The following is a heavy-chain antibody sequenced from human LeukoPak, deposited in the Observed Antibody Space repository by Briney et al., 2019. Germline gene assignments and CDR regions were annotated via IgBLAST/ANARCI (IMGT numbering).Heavy chain of an antibody. CDR2: ISAYNGNT. V-gene: IGHV1-18*01. CDR3: ARDQTTVTTRINFDY. Sequence: GASAKVSCKASSYTFTRYGISWVRQAPGQGLEWMGWISAYNGNTNYAQKLQGRVTMTTDTSTSTAYMELRSLRSDDTAVYYCARDQTTVTTRINFDYWGQGTLVTVSS. J-gene: IGHJ4*02. D-gene: IGHD4-17*01. CDR1: SYTFTRYG.